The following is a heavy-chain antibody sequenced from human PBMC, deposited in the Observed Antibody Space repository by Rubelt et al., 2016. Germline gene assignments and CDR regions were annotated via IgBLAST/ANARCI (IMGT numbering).Heavy chain of an antibody. J-gene: IGHJ4*02. D-gene: IGHD3-10*01. V-gene: IGHV2-5*02. Sequence: QITLKESGPTLVKPTQTLTLTRTFSGFSLSTSGVGVGWIRQPPGKALEWLALIYWDDDKRYSPSLKSRPTITKDTSKNQVVLTMTNMDPVDTATYYCAHREDYHGSGNFDYWGQGTLVTVSS. CDR1: GFSLSTSGVG. CDR3: AHREDYHGSGNFDY. CDR2: IYWDDDK.